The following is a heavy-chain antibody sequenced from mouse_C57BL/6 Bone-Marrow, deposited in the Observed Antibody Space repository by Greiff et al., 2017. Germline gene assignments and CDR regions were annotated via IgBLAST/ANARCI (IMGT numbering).Heavy chain of an antibody. CDR2: SRNKANDYTT. D-gene: IGHD1-1*01. Sequence: DVKLVESGGGLVQSGRSLRLSCATSGFTFSDFYMEWVRQAPGKGLEWIAASRNKANDYTTEYSASVKGRFIVSRDTSPSILYLQMNALRAEDTAIYYCARDLPHYYGSSCGYAMDYWGKGTSVTVSS. CDR1: GFTFSDFY. J-gene: IGHJ4*01. CDR3: ARDLPHYYGSSCGYAMDY. V-gene: IGHV7-1*01.